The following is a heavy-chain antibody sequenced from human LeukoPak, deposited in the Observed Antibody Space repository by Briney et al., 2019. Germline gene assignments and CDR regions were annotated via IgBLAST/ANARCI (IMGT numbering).Heavy chain of an antibody. V-gene: IGHV7-4-1*02. CDR3: ARAEVLEWLDYYYNGMDV. Sequence: ASVKVSCKASGYTFTSYAMNWVRQAPGQGLEWMGWINTNTGNPTYAQGFTGRLVFSLDTSVSTAYPQISSLKAEDTAVYYCARAEVLEWLDYYYNGMDVWGHGTTVTVSS. CDR2: INTNTGNP. CDR1: GYTFTSYA. J-gene: IGHJ6*02. D-gene: IGHD3-3*01.